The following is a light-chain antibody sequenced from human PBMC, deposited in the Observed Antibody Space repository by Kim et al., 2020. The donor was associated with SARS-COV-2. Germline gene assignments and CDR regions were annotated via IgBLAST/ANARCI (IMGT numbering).Light chain of an antibody. Sequence: VSPGEKASLACRASQSLSTNLAWYQQKPGQGPRLLIYGVSTRAAGIPARFSGSGSGTEFTLTISSLQSEDFAVYYCQQYYDWPLTFGGGTKVDIK. V-gene: IGKV3-15*01. CDR2: GVS. CDR3: QQYYDWPLT. J-gene: IGKJ4*01. CDR1: QSLSTN.